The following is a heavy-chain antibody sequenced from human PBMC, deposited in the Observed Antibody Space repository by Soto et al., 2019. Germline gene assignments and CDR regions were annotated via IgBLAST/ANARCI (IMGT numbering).Heavy chain of an antibody. CDR1: GGSISSYY. V-gene: IGHV4-34*01. CDR3: AAGGGLPRYY. D-gene: IGHD5-12*01. J-gene: IGHJ4*02. Sequence: SETLSLTCTVSGGSISSYYWSWIRQPPGKGLEWIGEINHSGSTNYNPSLKSRVTISVDTSKNQFSLKLSSVTAADTAVYYCAAGGGLPRYYWGQRTLVTVSS. CDR2: INHSGST.